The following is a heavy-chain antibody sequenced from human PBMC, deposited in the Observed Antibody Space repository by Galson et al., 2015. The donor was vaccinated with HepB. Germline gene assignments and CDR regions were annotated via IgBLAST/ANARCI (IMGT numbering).Heavy chain of an antibody. CDR3: ARAVIIVTTIADFDY. CDR1: GFTFSNYW. CDR2: IKEDGSEK. J-gene: IGHJ4*02. Sequence: SLRLSCAASGFTFSNYWMSWVRQAPGKGLEWVANIKEDGSEKYYVDSVKGRFTISRDNAKNSLYLQINSLRAEDTAVYYCARAVIIVTTIADFDYWGQGTLVTVSS. D-gene: IGHD5-12*01. V-gene: IGHV3-7*01.